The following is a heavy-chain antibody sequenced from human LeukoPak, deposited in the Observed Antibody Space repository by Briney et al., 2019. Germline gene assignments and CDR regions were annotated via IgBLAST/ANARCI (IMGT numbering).Heavy chain of an antibody. CDR1: GESFSDYH. CDR2: INHSGST. V-gene: IGHV4-34*01. D-gene: IGHD6-6*01. Sequence: PSETLSLTCAVYGESFSDYHWSWIRQPPGKGLEWIGEINHSGSTNYSPSLKSRVTISVNTSKNQFPLKLTSVTAADTAVYYCARAGFALAPHRGTPFDYWGQGTLVTVSS. CDR3: ARAGFALAPHRGTPFDY. J-gene: IGHJ4*02.